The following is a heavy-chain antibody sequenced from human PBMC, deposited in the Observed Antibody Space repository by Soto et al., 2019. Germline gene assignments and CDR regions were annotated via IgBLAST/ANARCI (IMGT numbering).Heavy chain of an antibody. CDR1: GGSISSYY. J-gene: IGHJ4*02. CDR3: ARVSSGWWYFDN. D-gene: IGHD6-19*01. CDR2: IYYSGST. V-gene: IGHV4-59*01. Sequence: QVQLQESGPGLVKPSETLSLTCTVSGGSISSYYWSWIRQPPGKGLEWIGYIYYSGSTNYNPSLKSRVTISVNTSKNQFPLKLTSVTAADTAVYYCARVSSGWWYFDNWGQGTLVTVSS.